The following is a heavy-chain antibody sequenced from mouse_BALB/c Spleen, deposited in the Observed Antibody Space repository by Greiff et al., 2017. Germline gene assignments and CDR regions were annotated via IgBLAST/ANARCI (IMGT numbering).Heavy chain of an antibody. CDR1: GFTFSSYG. CDR2: INSNGGST. D-gene: IGHD1-1*01. J-gene: IGHJ2*01. Sequence: EVQGVESGGGLVQPGGSLKLSCAASGFTFSSYGMSWVRQTPDKRLELVATINSNGGSTYYPDSVKGRFTISRDNAKNTLYLQMSSLKSEDTAMYYCAREDYYGSSSFDYWGQGTTLTVSS. CDR3: AREDYYGSSSFDY. V-gene: IGHV5-6-3*01.